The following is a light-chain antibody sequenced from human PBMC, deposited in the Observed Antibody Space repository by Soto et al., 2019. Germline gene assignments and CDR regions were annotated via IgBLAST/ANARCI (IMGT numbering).Light chain of an antibody. J-gene: IGKJ4*01. CDR2: DTS. Sequence: EIVLTQSPATLSLSPGERATLSCRASQSVRSCLAWYQQRPGQAPRLLMYDTSNRATGIPARFSGSGSGTDFTLTISSLEPEDFAVYYCQQRGNWPQLTFGGGTTVEI. CDR1: QSVRSC. CDR3: QQRGNWPQLT. V-gene: IGKV3-11*01.